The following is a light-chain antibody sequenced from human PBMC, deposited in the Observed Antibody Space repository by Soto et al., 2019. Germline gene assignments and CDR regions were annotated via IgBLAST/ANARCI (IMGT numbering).Light chain of an antibody. V-gene: IGKV1-27*01. J-gene: IGKJ4*01. CDR3: QRYHDAPLT. CDR1: QDISNY. Sequence: DIQMSQSPSSXSASVGDRVTMTCRASQDISNYLVWYQQQPGKVPKLLIYSASTLHSGVPSRFSGSGSGTDFTLTISSLQPEDVGTYYCQRYHDAPLTFGGGTKVDIK. CDR2: SAS.